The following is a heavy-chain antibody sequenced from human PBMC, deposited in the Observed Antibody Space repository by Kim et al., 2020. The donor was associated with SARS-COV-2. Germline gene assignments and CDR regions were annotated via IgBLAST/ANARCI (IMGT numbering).Heavy chain of an antibody. D-gene: IGHD3-22*01. J-gene: IGHJ1*01. V-gene: IGHV4-39*01. CDR3: ARLDHGGHSGYYHKYFHH. CDR2: IYYSGST. CDR1: GGSISSSSYY. Sequence: SETLSLTCTVSGGSISSSSYYWGWIRQPPGKGLEWIGSIYYSGSTYYNPSLKSRVTISVDTSKNQFSLKLSSVTAADTAVYYCARLDHGGHSGYYHKYFHHWGQGTLVTVSS.